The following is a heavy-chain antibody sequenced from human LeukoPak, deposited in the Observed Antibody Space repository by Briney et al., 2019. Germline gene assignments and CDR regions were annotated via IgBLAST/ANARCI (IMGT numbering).Heavy chain of an antibody. V-gene: IGHV3-15*01. J-gene: IGHJ4*02. D-gene: IGHD3-16*01. CDR3: TAPYPGRFDY. Sequence: PGGSLRLSCAASGFTFSDAWMSWVRQAPGKGLEWVGRIKTKTAGGTTDYAAPVKGRFTISRDDSKNTLCLQMNSLKAEDTAVYYCTAPYPGRFDYWGQGALVTVSS. CDR2: IKTKTAGGTT. CDR1: GFTFSDAW.